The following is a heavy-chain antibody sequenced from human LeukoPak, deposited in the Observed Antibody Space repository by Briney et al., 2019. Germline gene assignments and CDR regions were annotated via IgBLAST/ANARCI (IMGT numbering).Heavy chain of an antibody. J-gene: IGHJ4*02. CDR1: GFTFSSYE. V-gene: IGHV3-48*03. D-gene: IGHD5-24*01. Sequence: GGSLRLSCAASGFTFSSYELNWVRQAPGKGLEWVSYISSSGSTIYYADSVKGRFTISRDNSKNTLYLQMNSLRAEDTAVYYCAKDEGQMATIPWAFDYWGQGTLVTVSS. CDR3: AKDEGQMATIPWAFDY. CDR2: ISSSGSTI.